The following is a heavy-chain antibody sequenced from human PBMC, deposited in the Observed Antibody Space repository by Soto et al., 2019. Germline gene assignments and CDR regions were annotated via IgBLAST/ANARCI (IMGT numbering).Heavy chain of an antibody. D-gene: IGHD3-3*02. V-gene: IGHV1-46*01. Sequence: ASVKVSCKASGYTFTIYYMHWVRQAPGQGLEWMGIINPSGGSTSYAQKFQGRVTITADESTGTAYMELSSLRSEDTAVYYCARDKDRQQLGGNYYYIMDVWGQGTTVTVSS. CDR1: GYTFTIYY. CDR2: INPSGGST. J-gene: IGHJ6*01. CDR3: ARDKDRQQLGGNYYYIMDV.